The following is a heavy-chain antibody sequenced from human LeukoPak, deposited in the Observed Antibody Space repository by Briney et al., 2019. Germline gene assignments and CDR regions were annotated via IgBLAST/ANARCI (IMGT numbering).Heavy chain of an antibody. D-gene: IGHD5-18*01. CDR1: GFTFSSYA. CDR2: ISGSGGST. CDR3: AKDGTGAAMATTDY. V-gene: IGHV3-23*01. Sequence: GGSLRLSCAASGFTFSSYAMTWVRQAPGKGLEWVSAISGSGGSTYYADSVKGRFTISRDNSKNTLYLQMNSLRAEDTAVYYCAKDGTGAAMATTDYWGQGTLVTVSS. J-gene: IGHJ4*02.